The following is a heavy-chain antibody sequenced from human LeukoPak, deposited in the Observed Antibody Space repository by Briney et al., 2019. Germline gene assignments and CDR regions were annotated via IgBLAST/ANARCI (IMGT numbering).Heavy chain of an antibody. D-gene: IGHD2-21*01. V-gene: IGHV3-66*01. CDR3: ARVGRDHFDY. Sequence: GGSLRLSCEVSGFTVSEYYVTWVRQAPGKGLEWVSVVYAGGGGTHLAASVRDRFSTSRDNSKNTVYLQMDSLKDEDTAVYYCARVGRDHFDYWGQGSLVTVSS. CDR1: GFTVSEYY. J-gene: IGHJ4*02. CDR2: VYAGGGGT.